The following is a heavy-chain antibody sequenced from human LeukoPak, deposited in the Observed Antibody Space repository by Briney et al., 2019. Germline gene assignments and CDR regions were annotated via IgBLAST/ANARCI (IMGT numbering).Heavy chain of an antibody. D-gene: IGHD3-22*01. J-gene: IGHJ4*02. CDR3: ARGPYRPHYYDSSGYSGSVDY. CDR1: GGSFSGYY. Sequence: SETLSLTCAVYGGSFSGYYWSWIRQPPGKGLEWIGEINHSGRTNYNPSLKSRVTISVDTSKNQFSLKLSSVTAADTAVYYCARGPYRPHYYDSSGYSGSVDYWGQGTLVTVSS. V-gene: IGHV4-34*01. CDR2: INHSGRT.